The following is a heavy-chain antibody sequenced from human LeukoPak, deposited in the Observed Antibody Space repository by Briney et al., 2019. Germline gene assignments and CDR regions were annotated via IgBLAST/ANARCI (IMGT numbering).Heavy chain of an antibody. CDR2: ISAYNGNT. CDR1: GYTFTTYG. V-gene: IGHV1-18*04. J-gene: IGHJ6*04. CDR3: ARDVDDILTGYFNGFDSYYGMDV. Sequence: GASVKVSCKASGYTFTTYGISWVRQAPGQGLEWMGWISAYNGNTNYAQKFHGRVTMTTDTSTSTPYMELRSLRSDDTAVYYCARDVDDILTGYFNGFDSYYGMDVWGKGTTVTVSS. D-gene: IGHD3-9*01.